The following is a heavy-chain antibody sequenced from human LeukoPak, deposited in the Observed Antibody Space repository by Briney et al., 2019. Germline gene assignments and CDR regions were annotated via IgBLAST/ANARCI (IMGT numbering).Heavy chain of an antibody. CDR2: ISWNSRTI. J-gene: IGHJ4*02. CDR1: GFNFDDYA. D-gene: IGHD3-3*01. CDR3: AKDEHGNYGTIDY. Sequence: GGSLRLSCVVSGFNFDDYAMHWVRQAPGKGLEWVSGISWNSRTIGYVDSVKGRFTISRDNARKSVYLQMNSLRAEDTALYYCAKDEHGNYGTIDYWGQGTLVTVSS. V-gene: IGHV3-9*01.